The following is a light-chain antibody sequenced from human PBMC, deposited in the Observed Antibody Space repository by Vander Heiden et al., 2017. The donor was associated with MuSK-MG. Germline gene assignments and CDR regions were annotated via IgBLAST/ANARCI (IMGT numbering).Light chain of an antibody. CDR1: QTVSNY. V-gene: IGKV1-39*01. J-gene: IGKJ1*01. CDR3: QQSDSTPWT. CDR2: AAS. Sequence: DTQMTQSPSSLSASVGDRVTITCRASQTVSNYLNWYQQKPGEAPKLLLYAASSLHRGVPSRFSGSASGTDFSLTISMLHPEDFATYYCQQSDSTPWTFGQGTKVEIK.